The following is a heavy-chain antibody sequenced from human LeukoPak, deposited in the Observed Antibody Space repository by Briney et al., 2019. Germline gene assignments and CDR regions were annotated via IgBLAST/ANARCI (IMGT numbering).Heavy chain of an antibody. D-gene: IGHD2-15*01. J-gene: IGHJ4*02. CDR2: INPSGGST. V-gene: IGHV1-46*01. CDR3: ASEYCSGGSCYFDY. CDR1: GYTFTSYY. Sequence: ASVKVSCKASGYTFTSYYMHWVRQAPGQGLEWMGIINPSGGSTSYAQKFQGRVTMTRDTSASTAYMELSSLRSEDMAVYYCASEYCSGGSCYFDYWGQGTLVTVSS.